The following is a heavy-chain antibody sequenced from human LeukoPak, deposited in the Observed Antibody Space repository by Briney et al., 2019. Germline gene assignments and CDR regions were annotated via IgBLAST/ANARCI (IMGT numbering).Heavy chain of an antibody. CDR3: AKRSDYGLNGNYFDY. CDR2: ISGRDSNT. J-gene: IGHJ4*02. Sequence: PGGSLRLYCAASGFTFSSYAMTWVRQAPGKGLEWVSTISGRDSNTYYADSVQGRFTISRDNSKNTLFLQMNILRAEDTAVYYCAKRSDYGLNGNYFDYWGQGTPVTVSS. CDR1: GFTFSSYA. D-gene: IGHD4-17*01. V-gene: IGHV3-23*01.